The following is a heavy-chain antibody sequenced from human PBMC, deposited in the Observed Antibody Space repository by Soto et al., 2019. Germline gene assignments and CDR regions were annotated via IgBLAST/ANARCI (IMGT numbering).Heavy chain of an antibody. D-gene: IGHD2-21*02. CDR2: ISGYNGKT. CDR3: AREGDVPDYYYGMDV. V-gene: IGHV1-18*01. Sequence: QVQLVQSGGEVRKPGASVTVSCKASGYTFTSYGISWVRQAPGQGLAWMGWISGYNGKTNYAQKVQDRVTMTTDTSTSTVYLELRRLSFDDTAVYYCAREGDVPDYYYGMDVWGQGTTVTVSS. J-gene: IGHJ6*02. CDR1: GYTFTSYG.